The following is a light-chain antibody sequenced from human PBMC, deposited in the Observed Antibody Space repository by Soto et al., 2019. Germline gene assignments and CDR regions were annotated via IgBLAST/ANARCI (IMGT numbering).Light chain of an antibody. CDR3: QKYNSAPRT. V-gene: IGKV1-27*01. J-gene: IGKJ4*01. CDR2: AAY. CDR1: QDISNY. Sequence: DIQMTQSPSSLSASVGDRVTITCRASQDISNYLAWYQQKPGKVPKLLIYAAYTLQSAVPSRFSGSGSGTDFPLTISSLQPEDVATYYCQKYNSAPRTFGGGTNVEIK.